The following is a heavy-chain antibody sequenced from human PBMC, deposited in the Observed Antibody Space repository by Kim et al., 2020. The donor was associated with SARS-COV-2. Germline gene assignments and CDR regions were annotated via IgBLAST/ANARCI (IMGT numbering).Heavy chain of an antibody. J-gene: IGHJ6*02. D-gene: IGHD5-12*01. CDR2: INHSGST. V-gene: IGHV4-34*01. Sequence: SETLSLTCAVYGGSFSGYYWSWIRQPPGKGLEWIGEINHSGSTNYNPSLKSRVTISVDTSKNQFSLKLSSVTAADTAVYYCARLRRDGYKNRYYYYYYGMDVWGQGTTVTVSS. CDR1: GGSFSGYY. CDR3: ARLRRDGYKNRYYYYYYGMDV.